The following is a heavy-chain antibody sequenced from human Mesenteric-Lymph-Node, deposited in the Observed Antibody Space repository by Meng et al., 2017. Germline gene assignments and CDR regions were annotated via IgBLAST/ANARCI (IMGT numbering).Heavy chain of an antibody. CDR1: GVTFSDSD. V-gene: IGHV3-73*01. D-gene: IGHD2-15*01. CDR3: AREHEEIAPGPFLDS. J-gene: IGHJ4*02. CDR2: IGTKGSSYAT. Sequence: GGSLRLSCAVSGVTFSDSDIHWVRQASGKGLEWVGRIGTKGSSYATAYAASVRGRFAISRDNAKNSLYLQMNSLRAEDTAVYYCAREHEEIAPGPFLDSWGQGTLVTVSS.